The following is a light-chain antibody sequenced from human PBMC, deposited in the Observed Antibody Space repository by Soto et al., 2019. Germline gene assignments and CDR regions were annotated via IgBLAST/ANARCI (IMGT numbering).Light chain of an antibody. V-gene: IGKV1-5*01. CDR3: QQYYSYSPWT. CDR2: DAS. Sequence: DIQMTQSPSTLSASVGDRVTITCRASQSISSRLAWYQQKPGKAPKLLIFDASSLETGVPSRFSGSGSGTEFTLTISSLQPDDFATYYCQQYYSYSPWTFGQGTK. J-gene: IGKJ1*01. CDR1: QSISSR.